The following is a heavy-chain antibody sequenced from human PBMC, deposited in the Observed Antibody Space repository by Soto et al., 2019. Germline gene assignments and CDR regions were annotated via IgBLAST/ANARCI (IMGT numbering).Heavy chain of an antibody. CDR3: AARHHDTLTGYLGY. CDR1: GGTFSSYT. CDR2: IIPILGIA. Sequence: ASVKVSCKASGGTFSSYTISWVRQAPGQGLEWMGRIIPILGIANYAQKFQGRVTITADKSTSTAYMELSSLRSEDTAVYYCAARHHDTLTGYLGYWGQGTRVTVSS. V-gene: IGHV1-69*02. J-gene: IGHJ4*01. D-gene: IGHD3-9*01.